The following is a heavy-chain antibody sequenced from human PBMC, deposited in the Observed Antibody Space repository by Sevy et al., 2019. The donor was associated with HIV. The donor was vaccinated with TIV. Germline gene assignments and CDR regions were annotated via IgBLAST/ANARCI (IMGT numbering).Heavy chain of an antibody. V-gene: IGHV3-30*18. J-gene: IGHJ6*02. Sequence: GGSLRLSCVASGFTFSSYGMHWVRQAPGKGLEWVALISNDGSDKNYVDSVKGRFTISRDNSKDTLYLQMNSLRAEDTAVYYCANSRGRFDGSSWIYYYYGMDVWGQGTTVTVSS. CDR3: ANSRGRFDGSSWIYYYYGMDV. CDR2: ISNDGSDK. CDR1: GFTFSSYG. D-gene: IGHD6-13*01.